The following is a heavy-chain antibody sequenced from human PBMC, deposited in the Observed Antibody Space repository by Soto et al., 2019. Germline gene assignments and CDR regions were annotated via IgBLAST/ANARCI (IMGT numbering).Heavy chain of an antibody. V-gene: IGHV3-9*01. J-gene: IGHJ4*02. CDR3: AKDLLRYFDWLVNYFDY. CDR2: ISWNSGSI. Sequence: EVQLVESGGGLVQPGRSLRLSCAASGFTFDDYAMHWVRQAPGKGLEGVSGISWNSGSIGYADSVKGRFTISRDNAKNSLYLQMNSLRAEDTALYYCAKDLLRYFDWLVNYFDYWGQGTLVTVSS. D-gene: IGHD3-9*01. CDR1: GFTFDDYA.